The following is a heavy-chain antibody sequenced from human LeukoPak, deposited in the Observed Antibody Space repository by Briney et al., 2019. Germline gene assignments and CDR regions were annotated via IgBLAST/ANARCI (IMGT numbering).Heavy chain of an antibody. CDR1: GFMFSDFA. V-gene: IGHV3-23*01. Sequence: GGSLRLTCAASGFMFSDFAMSWVRQAPGKGLEWVSTLGGGGIDTYYADSVKGRFTISRDNSKNTLYLQMNSLRAEDTAIYYCAEDRGQIYYDYFMDVWGKGTTATVSS. CDR2: LGGGGIDT. CDR3: AEDRGQIYYDYFMDV. D-gene: IGHD3-10*01. J-gene: IGHJ6*04.